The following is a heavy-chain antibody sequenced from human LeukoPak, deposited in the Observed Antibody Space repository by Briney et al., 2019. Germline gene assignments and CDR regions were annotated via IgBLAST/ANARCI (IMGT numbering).Heavy chain of an antibody. J-gene: IGHJ3*02. CDR3: ARRSRNGLDAFDI. Sequence: ASVKVSCKSSAYTFTGYYLHWVRQAPGQGLEWMGWIDPNNGDIKYAQKFQGRVTMTRDRSISTAYMELSRLTSDDTALYYCARRSRNGLDAFDIWGQGTMVTVSS. CDR1: AYTFTGYY. D-gene: IGHD1-14*01. V-gene: IGHV1-2*02. CDR2: IDPNNGDI.